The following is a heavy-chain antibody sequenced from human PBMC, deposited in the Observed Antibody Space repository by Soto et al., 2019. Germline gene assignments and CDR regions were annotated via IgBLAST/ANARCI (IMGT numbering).Heavy chain of an antibody. D-gene: IGHD4-17*01. J-gene: IGHJ3*02. Sequence: QVQLQESGPGLVKPSQTLSLTCTVSGGSISSGGYYWSWIRQHPGKGLEWVGYIYYSGSTYYNPDLQSRVTIAVDTSKNQFSLKLSSVTAADTAVYYCARVRTTVTNDDAFDICGQGTMVTVSS. CDR1: GGSISSGGYY. V-gene: IGHV4-31*03. CDR2: IYYSGST. CDR3: ARVRTTVTNDDAFDI.